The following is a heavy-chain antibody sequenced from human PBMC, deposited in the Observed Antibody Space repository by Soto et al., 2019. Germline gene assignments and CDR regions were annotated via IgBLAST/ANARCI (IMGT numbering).Heavy chain of an antibody. D-gene: IGHD2-21*01. CDR2: INSDESSR. Sequence: GGSLRLSCAASGFTFGHYWMHWVRQAPGRGLVWVSRINSDESSRTYADFVKGRFTISRDNARSTLYLQMNSLRAEDTAVYYCAKDGSTSFFAAEGDYFDFWGQGTQVTVSS. CDR1: GFTFGHYW. V-gene: IGHV3-74*01. J-gene: IGHJ4*02. CDR3: AKDGSTSFFAAEGDYFDF.